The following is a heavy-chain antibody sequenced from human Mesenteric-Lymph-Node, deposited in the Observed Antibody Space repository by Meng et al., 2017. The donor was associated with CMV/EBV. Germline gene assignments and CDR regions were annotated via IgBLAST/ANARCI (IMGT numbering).Heavy chain of an antibody. CDR3: ARVLVVPADYYTMDV. D-gene: IGHD2-2*01. Sequence: ASVMVSCKASGYTFTTYSITWVRQAPGQGLEWMGLISPYNGNTKYAQRLQDRVTMTTDTSTSTAYMELRSLRSDDAAVYFCARVLVVPADYYTMDVWGQGTTVTVSS. V-gene: IGHV1-18*01. CDR1: GYTFTTYS. CDR2: ISPYNGNT. J-gene: IGHJ6*02.